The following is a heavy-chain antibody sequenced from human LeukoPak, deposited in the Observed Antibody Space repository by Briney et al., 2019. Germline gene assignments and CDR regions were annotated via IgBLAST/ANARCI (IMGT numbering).Heavy chain of an antibody. V-gene: IGHV4-4*07. J-gene: IGHJ4*02. CDR1: GGSISNYY. Sequence: SETLSLTCTVSGGSISNYYWSWIRQPAGKGLEWIGRIQSTGTTYFNPSLKSRVTMSIDTSKNQVSLKLSSVTAADTAVYYCAREGGGYSYGIDQWGQGTLVTVSS. CDR2: IQSTGTT. D-gene: IGHD5-18*01. CDR3: AREGGGYSYGIDQ.